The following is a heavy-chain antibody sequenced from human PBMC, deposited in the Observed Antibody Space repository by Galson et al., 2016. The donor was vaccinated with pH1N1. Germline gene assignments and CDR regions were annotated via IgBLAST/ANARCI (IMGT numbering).Heavy chain of an antibody. J-gene: IGHJ4*02. Sequence: SLRLSCAASGSTFGTYAMTWVRQAPGKGLEWVSTISSSGGTTFYTDSVKGRFTISRDYSKNTLYLHMNSLRAGDTALYYCARGRYDYDGDFGFWGQGTLVTVSS. CDR3: ARGRYDYDGDFGF. D-gene: IGHD4-23*01. CDR2: ISSSGGTT. V-gene: IGHV3-23*01. CDR1: GSTFGTYA.